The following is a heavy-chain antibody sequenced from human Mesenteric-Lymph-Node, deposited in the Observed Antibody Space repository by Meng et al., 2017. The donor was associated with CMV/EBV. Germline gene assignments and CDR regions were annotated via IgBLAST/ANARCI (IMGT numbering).Heavy chain of an antibody. D-gene: IGHD4-11*01. CDR2: ISWNSDTI. CDR1: GFAVSDYT. V-gene: IGHV3-9*03. J-gene: IGHJ4*02. Sequence: SLKISCAASGFAVSDYTLSWVRQAPGKGLEWVAGISWNSDTIGYADSVKGRFVISRDNAKNSLCMQMNSLRAEDMAFYYCAKGDHSQFLDYYFDCWGQGTLVTVSS. CDR3: AKGDHSQFLDYYFDC.